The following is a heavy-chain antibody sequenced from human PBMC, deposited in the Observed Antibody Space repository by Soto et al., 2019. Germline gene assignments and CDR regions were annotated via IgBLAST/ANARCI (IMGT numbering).Heavy chain of an antibody. Sequence: QVQLVQSGAEVKKPGASVKVSCKASGYTFTDYVMHWVRQAPGQSLEWMGWINSDNGKTKNSQKFQGRLTITRDTSANTAYMELTGLNSEDTAVYFCARELLSLSDTWREYFHHWGQGTLFTVSS. J-gene: IGHJ1*01. V-gene: IGHV1-3*01. CDR2: INSDNGKT. CDR1: GYTFTDYV. CDR3: ARELLSLSDTWREYFHH. D-gene: IGHD2-15*01.